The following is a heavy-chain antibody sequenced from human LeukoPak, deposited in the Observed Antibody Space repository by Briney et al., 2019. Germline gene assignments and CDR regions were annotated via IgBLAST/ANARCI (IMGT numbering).Heavy chain of an antibody. V-gene: IGHV4-4*07. J-gene: IGHJ5*02. CDR2: IYTSGST. CDR3: ARVIRDCSSTSCHNWFDP. D-gene: IGHD2-2*01. Sequence: SETLSLTCTVSGGSISSYYWSWIRQPAGKGLEWIGRIYTSGSTNYNPSLKSRVTMSVDTSKNQFSLKLSSVTAADTAVYYCARVIRDCSSTSCHNWFDPWGQGTLVTVSS. CDR1: GGSISSYY.